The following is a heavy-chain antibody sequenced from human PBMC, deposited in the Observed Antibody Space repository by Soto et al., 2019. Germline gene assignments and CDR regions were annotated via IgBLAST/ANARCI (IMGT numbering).Heavy chain of an antibody. V-gene: IGHV4-34*01. CDR1: GGSFSGYY. J-gene: IGHJ4*02. CDR3: ARGLGHDFDY. D-gene: IGHD7-27*01. CDR2: INHSGST. Sequence: SETLSLTXAVYGGSFSGYYWSWIRQPPGKGLEWIGEINHSGSTNYNPSLKSRVTISVDTSKNQFSLKLSSVTAADTAVYYCARGLGHDFDYWGQGTLVTVSS.